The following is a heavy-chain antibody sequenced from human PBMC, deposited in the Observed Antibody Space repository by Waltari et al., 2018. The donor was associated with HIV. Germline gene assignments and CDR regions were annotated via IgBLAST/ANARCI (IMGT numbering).Heavy chain of an antibody. CDR2: INHSGST. CDR3: ATVPAPYNWNYSEYFQH. D-gene: IGHD1-7*01. CDR1: GGSFSGYY. Sequence: QVQLQRWGAGLLKPSETLSLTCAVYGGSFSGYYWSWIRQPPGKGLEWIGEINHSGSTNYNPSLKSRVTISVDTSKNQFSLKLSSVTAADTAVYYCATVPAPYNWNYSEYFQHWGQGTLVTVSS. V-gene: IGHV4-34*01. J-gene: IGHJ1*01.